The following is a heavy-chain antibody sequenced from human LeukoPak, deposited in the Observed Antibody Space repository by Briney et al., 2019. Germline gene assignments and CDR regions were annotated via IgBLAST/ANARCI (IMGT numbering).Heavy chain of an antibody. CDR2: IYYSGST. D-gene: IGHD3-3*01. CDR3: ARGGYYDFWSGYSANWFDP. Sequence: PSETLSLTCTVSGGSVSSGSYYWSWIRQPPGKGLEWIGYIYYSGSTNYNPSLKSRVTISVDTSKNQFSLKLSSVTAADTAVYYCARGGYYDFWSGYSANWFDPWGQGTLVTVSS. V-gene: IGHV4-61*01. CDR1: GGSVSSGSYY. J-gene: IGHJ5*02.